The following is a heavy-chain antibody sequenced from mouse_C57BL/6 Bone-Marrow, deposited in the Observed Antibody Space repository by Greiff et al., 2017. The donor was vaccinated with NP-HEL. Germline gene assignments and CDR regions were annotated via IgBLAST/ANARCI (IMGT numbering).Heavy chain of an antibody. V-gene: IGHV1-19*01. CDR2: INPYNGGT. D-gene: IGHD2-5*01. J-gene: IGHJ4*01. CDR1: GYTFTDYY. Sequence: EVQLQQSGPVLVKPGASVKMSCKASGYTFTDYYMNWVKQSHGKSLEWIGVINPYNGGTSYNQKFKGKATLTVDKSSSTAYMELNSLTSEDSAVYYCARVGNYSTLGPMNYWGQGTSVTVSS. CDR3: ARVGNYSTLGPMNY.